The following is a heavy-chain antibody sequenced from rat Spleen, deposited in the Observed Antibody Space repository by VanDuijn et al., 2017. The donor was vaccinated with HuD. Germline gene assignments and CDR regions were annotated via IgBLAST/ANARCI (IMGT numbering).Heavy chain of an antibody. V-gene: IGHV2-45*01. CDR3: ARGGYYGPYYFDY. D-gene: IGHD1-6*01. CDR1: GFSLTSYN. J-gene: IGHJ2*01. CDR2: MWSGGST. Sequence: QVQLMESGPGLVQPSETLSLTCTVSGFSLTSYNVHWVRQPPGKGLEWMGVMWSGGSTDYNSALKSRLSISRDTSKNQVFLKRNSLQSEDTTTYYCARGGYYGPYYFDYWGQGVMVTVSS.